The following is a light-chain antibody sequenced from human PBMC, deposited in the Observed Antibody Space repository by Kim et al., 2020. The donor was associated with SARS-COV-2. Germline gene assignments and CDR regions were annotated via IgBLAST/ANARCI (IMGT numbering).Light chain of an antibody. CDR1: GSDVGGYNY. Sequence: QSVTNSCTGTGSDVGGYNYVSWYQQHPGKAPKLMIYEVSKRPSGVPDRFSGSKSGNTASLTVSGLQAEDEADYYCSSYAGSNNRYVFGTGTKVTVL. V-gene: IGLV2-8*01. J-gene: IGLJ1*01. CDR3: SSYAGSNNRYV. CDR2: EVS.